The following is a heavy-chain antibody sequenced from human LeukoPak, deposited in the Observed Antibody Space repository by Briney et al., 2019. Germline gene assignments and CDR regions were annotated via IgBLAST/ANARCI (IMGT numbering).Heavy chain of an antibody. CDR2: IYSGGST. CDR1: GFTVSSNY. J-gene: IGHJ3*02. CDR3: ARDDEGEDAFDI. Sequence: GGSLRLSCAASGFTVSSNYMSWVRQAPGKGLEWVSVIYSGGSTYYADSVKGRFTISRDNSKNTLYLQMNSLRAEDTAVYYCARDDEGEDAFDIWGQGTMVTVSS. V-gene: IGHV3-53*01.